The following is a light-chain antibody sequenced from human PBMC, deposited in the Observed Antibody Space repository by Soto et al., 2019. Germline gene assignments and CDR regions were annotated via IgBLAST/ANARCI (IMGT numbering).Light chain of an antibody. CDR3: QQYAEGPPIT. CDR2: GAS. V-gene: IGKV3-20*01. CDR1: QSVSSSY. Sequence: LTLSPGTLSFSPGERATLSCRASQSVSSSYLAWYQQKPGQAPRLLISGASSRATGIPDRFSGSGSGTDFTLTISRLESDDFALYYCQQYAEGPPITFGQGTRLEIK. J-gene: IGKJ5*01.